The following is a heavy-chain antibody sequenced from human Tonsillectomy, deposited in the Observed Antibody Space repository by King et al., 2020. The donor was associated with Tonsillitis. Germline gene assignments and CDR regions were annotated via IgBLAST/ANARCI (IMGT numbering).Heavy chain of an antibody. CDR3: AKGGRQSHRPYYYYYGMDV. V-gene: IGHV3-9*01. D-gene: IGHD1-26*01. CDR2: ISWNSGSI. J-gene: IGHJ6*02. Sequence: VQLVESGGGLVQPGRSLRLSCAASGFTFDDYAMFWVRQGPGKGLEWVSSISWNSGSIAYADSVKGRFTISRDNAKNSLYLQMNSLRAEDTALYYCAKGGRQSHRPYYYYYGMDVWGQGTTVTVSS. CDR1: GFTFDDYA.